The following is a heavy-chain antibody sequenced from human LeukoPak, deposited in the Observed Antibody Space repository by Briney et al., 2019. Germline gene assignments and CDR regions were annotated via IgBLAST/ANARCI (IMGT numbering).Heavy chain of an antibody. Sequence: PGRSLRLSCAASGFTFRSYGMHWVRQAPGKGLEWVAVVWYDGGNKYYGDSVKGRVTISRDNSKNTLYLQMNSLRAEDTAVYYCAKDITYVREIQFGFDYWGQGTLVTVSS. CDR3: AKDITYVREIQFGFDY. CDR1: GFTFRSYG. V-gene: IGHV3-33*03. D-gene: IGHD1-14*01. CDR2: VWYDGGNK. J-gene: IGHJ4*02.